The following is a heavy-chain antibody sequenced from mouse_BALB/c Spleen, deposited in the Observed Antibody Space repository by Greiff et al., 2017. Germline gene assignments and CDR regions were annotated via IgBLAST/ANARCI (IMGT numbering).Heavy chain of an antibody. J-gene: IGHJ3*01. CDR3: ARSGNYVACFAY. Sequence: EVQLVESGGGLVQPGGSRKLSCAASGFTFSSFGMHWVRQAPEKGLEWVAYISSGSSTIYYADTVKGRFTISRDNPKNTLFLQMTSLRSEDTAMYYCARSGNYVACFAYWGQGTLVTVSA. D-gene: IGHD2-1*01. CDR2: ISSGSSTI. V-gene: IGHV5-17*02. CDR1: GFTFSSFG.